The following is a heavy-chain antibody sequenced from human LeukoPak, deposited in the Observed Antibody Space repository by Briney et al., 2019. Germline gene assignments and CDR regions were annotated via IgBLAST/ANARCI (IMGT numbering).Heavy chain of an antibody. J-gene: IGHJ3*02. CDR1: GISFSTYS. CDR3: ARALNVGPQVAFHI. D-gene: IGHD1-26*01. V-gene: IGHV3-21*01. CDR2: MSDTGTYI. Sequence: GGSLRLSCAASGISFSTYSMNWIRQAPGKGLEWVSSMSDTGTYINYADSVKGRFTISRDNAKRSLYLQMNSLRAEDTAIYYCARALNVGPQVAFHIWGQGTMVTVSS.